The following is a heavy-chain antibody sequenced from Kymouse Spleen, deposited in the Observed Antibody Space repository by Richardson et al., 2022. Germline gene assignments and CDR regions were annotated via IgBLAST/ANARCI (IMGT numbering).Heavy chain of an antibody. V-gene: IGHV1-8*01. CDR1: GYTFTSYD. CDR2: MNPNSGNT. D-gene: IGHD2-2*02. CDR3: ARGYCSSTSCPSYFDY. J-gene: IGHJ4*02. Sequence: QVQLVQSGAEVKKPGASVKVSCKASGYTFTSYDINWVRQATGQGLEWMGWMNPNSGNTGYAQKFQGRVTMTRNTSISTAYMELSSLRSEDTAVYYCARGYCSSTSCPSYFDYWGQGTLVTVSS.